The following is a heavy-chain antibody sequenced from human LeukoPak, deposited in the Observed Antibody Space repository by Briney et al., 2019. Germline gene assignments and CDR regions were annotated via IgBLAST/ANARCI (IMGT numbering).Heavy chain of an antibody. D-gene: IGHD2-8*02. V-gene: IGHV3-23*01. J-gene: IGHJ4*02. CDR3: AKDLVFSWVGGGYDY. Sequence: PGGSLRLSCAASGFTFSSYAMSWVRQAPGKGLEWVSAISGSGGSTYYADSVKGRFTISRDNSKNTLYLQMNSLRAEDTAVYYCAKDLVFSWVGGGYDYWGQGTLVTVSS. CDR2: ISGSGGST. CDR1: GFTFSSYA.